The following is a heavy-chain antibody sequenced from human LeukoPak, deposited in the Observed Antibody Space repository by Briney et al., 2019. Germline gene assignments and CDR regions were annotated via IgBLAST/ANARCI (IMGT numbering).Heavy chain of an antibody. V-gene: IGHV4-39*01. CDR1: GDSIGTNTYY. D-gene: IGHD2-2*01. J-gene: IGHJ4*02. CDR2: IYHSGTS. Sequence: SETLSLTCTVSGDSIGTNTYYWTWIRQPPGKGLEWIASIYHSGTSYYNPSLKGRVTISVDRSKNQFSLKLSSVSAADTAVYYCARQKRLYCSSTSCYSFDYWGQGTLVTVSS. CDR3: ARQKRLYCSSTSCYSFDY.